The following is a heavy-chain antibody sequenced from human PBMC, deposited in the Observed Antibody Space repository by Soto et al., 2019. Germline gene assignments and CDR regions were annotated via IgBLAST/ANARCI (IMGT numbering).Heavy chain of an antibody. J-gene: IGHJ5*02. Sequence: QVQLQESGPGLVKPSQTLSLTCTVSGGSISSGGYYWSWIRQHPGKGLEWIGYIYYSGSTYYNPALKSRVTISVDTSKNQFSLKLSSVTAADTAVYYCARDNDSSGYEVDPWGQGTLVTVSS. V-gene: IGHV4-31*03. CDR3: ARDNDSSGYEVDP. CDR1: GGSISSGGYY. CDR2: IYYSGST. D-gene: IGHD3-22*01.